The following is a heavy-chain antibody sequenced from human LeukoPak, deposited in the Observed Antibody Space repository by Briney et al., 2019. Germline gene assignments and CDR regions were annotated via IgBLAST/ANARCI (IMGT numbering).Heavy chain of an antibody. J-gene: IGHJ4*02. CDR2: IYPDDSDT. CDR1: GYTFSNYW. D-gene: IGHD3-10*01. Sequence: GESLKISCKGFGYTFSNYWIGWVRQMPGKGLEWMGIIYPDDSDTRYSPSFQGQVTISADKSITTAFLQWSSLKASDTAMYYCAIFGDKYGSGSYGDSWGQGTLDTVSS. V-gene: IGHV5-51*01. CDR3: AIFGDKYGSGSYGDS.